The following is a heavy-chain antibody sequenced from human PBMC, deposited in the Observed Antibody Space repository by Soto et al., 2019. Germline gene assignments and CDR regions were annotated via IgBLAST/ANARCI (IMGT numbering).Heavy chain of an antibody. CDR1: GFTFSSYA. V-gene: IGHV3-23*01. Sequence: GGSLRLSCAASGFTFSSYAMSWVRQAPGKGLEWVSAISGSGGSTYYADSVKGRFTISRDNSKNTLYLQMNSLRAEDTAVYYCAKDGSTKYYYGSSGYYPDAFDIWGQGTMVTVSS. D-gene: IGHD3-22*01. CDR3: AKDGSTKYYYGSSGYYPDAFDI. J-gene: IGHJ3*02. CDR2: ISGSGGST.